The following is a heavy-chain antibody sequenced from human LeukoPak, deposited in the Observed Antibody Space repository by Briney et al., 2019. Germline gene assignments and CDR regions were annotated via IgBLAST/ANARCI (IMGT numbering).Heavy chain of an antibody. CDR3: ARDFIAAAGTDDAFDI. D-gene: IGHD6-13*01. CDR1: GGSISSGDYS. V-gene: IGHV4-30-4*01. J-gene: IGHJ3*02. Sequence: SETLSLTCTVPGGSISSGDYSWSWIRQPPGKGLEWIGYIYYSGSTYYNPSLKSRVTISVDTSKNQFSLKLSSVTAADTAVYYCARDFIAAAGTDDAFDIWGQGTMVTVSS. CDR2: IYYSGST.